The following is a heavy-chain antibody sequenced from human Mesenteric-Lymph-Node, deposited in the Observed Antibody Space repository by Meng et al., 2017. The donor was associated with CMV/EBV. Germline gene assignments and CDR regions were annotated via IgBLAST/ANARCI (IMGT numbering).Heavy chain of an antibody. CDR2: ISSSSSYI. V-gene: IGHV3-21*01. Sequence: GESLKISCAASGFTFSSYGMHWVRQAPGKGLEWVSSISSSSSYIYYADSVKGRFTISRDNAKNSLYLQMNSLRAEDTAVYYCARNYDFWSGYQDYWGQGTLVTVSS. D-gene: IGHD3-3*01. CDR3: ARNYDFWSGYQDY. CDR1: GFTFSSYG. J-gene: IGHJ4*02.